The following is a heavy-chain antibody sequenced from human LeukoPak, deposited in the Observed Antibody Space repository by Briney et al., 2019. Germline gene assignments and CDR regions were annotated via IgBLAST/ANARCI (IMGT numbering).Heavy chain of an antibody. J-gene: IGHJ3*02. D-gene: IGHD3-3*01. CDR1: GVTFSSYA. V-gene: IGHV1-69*05. CDR3: ARGGYDLTAFDI. CDR2: IIPIFGTA. Sequence: SVKVSCKASGVTFSSYAISWVRQAPGQGLEWMGGIIPIFGTANYAQKFQGRVTITTDESTSTAYMELSSLRSEDTAVYYCARGGYDLTAFDIWGQGTMVTVSS.